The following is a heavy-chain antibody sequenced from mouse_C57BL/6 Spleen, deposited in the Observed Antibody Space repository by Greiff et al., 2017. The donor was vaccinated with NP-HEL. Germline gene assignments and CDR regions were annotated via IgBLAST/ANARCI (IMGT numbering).Heavy chain of an antibody. CDR2: ISYSGST. V-gene: IGHV3-1*01. D-gene: IGHD1-1*01. J-gene: IGHJ4*01. Sequence: EVKLLESGPGMVKPSQSLSLTCTVTGYSITSGYDWHWIRHFPGNKLEWMGYISYSGSTNYNPSLKSRISITHDTSKNHFFLKLNSVTTEDTATYYCARDRSRGAMDYWGQGTSVTVSS. CDR3: ARDRSRGAMDY. CDR1: GYSITSGYD.